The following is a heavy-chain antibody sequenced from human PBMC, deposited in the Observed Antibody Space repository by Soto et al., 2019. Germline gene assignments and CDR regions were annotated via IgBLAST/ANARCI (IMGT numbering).Heavy chain of an antibody. J-gene: IGHJ4*02. CDR3: ARGLDFGHYDIWPY. Sequence: GASVKVSCKASGYTFTGYYMHWVRQAPGQGLEWMGWISAYNGNTNYAQKLQGRVTMTTDTSTSTAYMELRSLRSDDTAVYYCARGLDFGHYDIWPYWGQGTLVTVSS. V-gene: IGHV1-18*04. CDR2: ISAYNGNT. D-gene: IGHD3-9*01. CDR1: GYTFTGYY.